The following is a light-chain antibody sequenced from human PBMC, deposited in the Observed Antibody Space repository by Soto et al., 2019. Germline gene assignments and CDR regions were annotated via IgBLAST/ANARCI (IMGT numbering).Light chain of an antibody. Sequence: QSVLTQPPSVSDAPGQRVTISCTGSSSNIEAGYEAHWYQQVPGTAPKLLIYENNNRPSGVPDRFSGSKSGTSASLAITGLQAEDEADYYCQSYDSSLSGYVFGTGTKVTVL. J-gene: IGLJ1*01. CDR3: QSYDSSLSGYV. CDR1: SSNIEAGYE. V-gene: IGLV1-40*01. CDR2: ENN.